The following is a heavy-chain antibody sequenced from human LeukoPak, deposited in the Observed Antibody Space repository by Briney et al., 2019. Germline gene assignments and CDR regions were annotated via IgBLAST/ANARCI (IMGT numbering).Heavy chain of an antibody. CDR2: VHLDGRT. CDR3: AREGGFYRPLDY. Sequence: TSETLSLTCGVSGGSISGTNWWSWVRQPPGKGLEWIGEVHLDGRTNYNPSLKSRLIMSVDLPENHISLKLTSVTAADTAVYYCAREGGFYRPLDYSGQGTLVTVSS. D-gene: IGHD3-3*01. V-gene: IGHV4-4*02. J-gene: IGHJ4*02. CDR1: GGSISGTNW.